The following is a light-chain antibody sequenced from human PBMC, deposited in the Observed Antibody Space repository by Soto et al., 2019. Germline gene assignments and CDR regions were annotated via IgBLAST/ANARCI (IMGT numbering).Light chain of an antibody. Sequence: EIVLAQFPGTPSLSPGERGTLSCKASQSVSSSYLAWYQQKPGQAPRLLIYGASSRATGIPDRFSGSGSGTDFTLTISRLEPEDFAVYYCQQYVTSPWTFGQGTKVDIK. V-gene: IGKV3-20*01. CDR3: QQYVTSPWT. J-gene: IGKJ1*01. CDR1: QSVSSSY. CDR2: GAS.